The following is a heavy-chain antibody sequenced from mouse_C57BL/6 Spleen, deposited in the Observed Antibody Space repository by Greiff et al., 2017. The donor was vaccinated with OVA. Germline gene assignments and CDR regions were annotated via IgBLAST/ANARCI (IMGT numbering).Heavy chain of an antibody. CDR3: ARGDYDGDYFDY. CDR2: IHPNSGST. V-gene: IGHV1-64*01. Sequence: QVQLQQPGAELVKPGASVKLSCKASGYTFTSYWMHWVKQRPGQGLEWIGMIHPNSGSTNYNEKFKSKATLTVDKSSSTAYMQLSSLTSEDSAVYYCARGDYDGDYFDYWGQGTTLTVSS. CDR1: GYTFTSYW. J-gene: IGHJ2*01. D-gene: IGHD2-4*01.